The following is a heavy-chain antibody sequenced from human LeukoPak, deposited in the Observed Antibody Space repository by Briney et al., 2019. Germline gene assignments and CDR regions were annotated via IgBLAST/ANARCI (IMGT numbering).Heavy chain of an antibody. CDR2: MNPNSGNT. CDR1: GYTFTSYD. CDR3: ARGLQYFDWLYLETCYYYGMDV. D-gene: IGHD3-9*01. V-gene: IGHV1-8*01. J-gene: IGHJ6*02. Sequence: ASVKVSCKASGYTFTSYDINWVRQATGQGLEWMGWMNPNSGNTGYAQKFQGRVTMTRNTSISTAYMELSSLRSEDTALYYCARGLQYFDWLYLETCYYYGMDVRGQGTTVTVSS.